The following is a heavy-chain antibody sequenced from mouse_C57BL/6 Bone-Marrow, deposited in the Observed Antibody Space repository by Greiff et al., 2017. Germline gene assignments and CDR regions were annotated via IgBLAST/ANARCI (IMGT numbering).Heavy chain of an antibody. CDR3: ARRTIYYGNWNAMDY. V-gene: IGHV1-72*01. CDR2: IDPNSGGT. J-gene: IGHJ4*01. D-gene: IGHD2-1*01. CDR1: GYTFTSYW. Sequence: QVQLQQPGAELVKPGASVKLSCKASGYTFTSYWMHWVKQRPGRGLEWIGRIDPNSGGTKYNEKFKSKATLTVDKPSSTAYMQLSSLTSEDSAVYYCARRTIYYGNWNAMDYWGQGTSVTVSS.